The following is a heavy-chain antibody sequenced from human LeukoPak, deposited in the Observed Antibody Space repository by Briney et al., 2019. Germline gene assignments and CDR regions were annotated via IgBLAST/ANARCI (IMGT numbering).Heavy chain of an antibody. CDR1: GGTFSSYA. D-gene: IGHD2-15*01. CDR2: IIPIFGTA. J-gene: IGHJ6*02. V-gene: IGHV1-69*13. Sequence: SVKVSCKASGGTFSSYAISWVRQAPGQGLEWMGGIIPIFGTANYAQKFQGRVTITADESTGTAYMELSSLRSEDTAVYYCATGGSGTYYYYGMDVWGQGTTVTVSS. CDR3: ATGGSGTYYYYGMDV.